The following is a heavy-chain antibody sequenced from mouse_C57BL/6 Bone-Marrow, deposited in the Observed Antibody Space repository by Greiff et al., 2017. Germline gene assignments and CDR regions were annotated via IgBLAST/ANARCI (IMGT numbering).Heavy chain of an antibody. CDR3: ARSRFYYGSSPWGYFDV. CDR1: GYTFTSYG. D-gene: IGHD1-1*01. Sequence: VKLQESGAELARPGASVKLSCKASGYTFTSYGISWVKQRTGQGLEWIGEIYPRSGNTYYNEKFKGKATLTADKSSSTAYMELRSLTSEDSAVYFCARSRFYYGSSPWGYFDVWGTGTTVTVSS. V-gene: IGHV1-81*01. CDR2: IYPRSGNT. J-gene: IGHJ1*03.